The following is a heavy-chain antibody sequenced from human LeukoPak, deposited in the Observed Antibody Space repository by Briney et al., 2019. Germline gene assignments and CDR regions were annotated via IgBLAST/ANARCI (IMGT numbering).Heavy chain of an antibody. CDR3: ARGRYYGSGSYKWFDP. D-gene: IGHD3-10*01. CDR1: GGSFSGYY. V-gene: IGHV4-34*01. Sequence: SETLSLTCAVYGGSFSGYYWSWIRQPPGKGLEWIGEINHSGSTNYNPSLKSRVTISVDTSKIQFSLKLSSVTAADTAVYYCARGRYYGSGSYKWFDPWGQGTLVTVSS. J-gene: IGHJ5*02. CDR2: INHSGST.